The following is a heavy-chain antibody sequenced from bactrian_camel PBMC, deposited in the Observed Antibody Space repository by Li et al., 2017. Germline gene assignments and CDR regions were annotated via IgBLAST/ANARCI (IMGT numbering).Heavy chain of an antibody. CDR2: SNSGGSTT. J-gene: IGHJ6*01. CDR3: AAAPRQYQPRAAFTTCAPNKS. Sequence: HVQLVESGGGLVQPGGSLRLSCAADALTVSSYLMYWVRQAPGKGLEWVSSSNSGGSTTYYADSVKGRFIISTDSDKKTLYLHMSNLKPEDTAMYYCAAAPRQYQPRAAFTTCAPNKSWGQGTQVTVS. CDR1: ALTVSSYL. V-gene: IGHV3S1*01.